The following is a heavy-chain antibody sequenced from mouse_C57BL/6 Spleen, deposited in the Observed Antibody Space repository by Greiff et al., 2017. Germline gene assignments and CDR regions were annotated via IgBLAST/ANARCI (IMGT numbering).Heavy chain of an antibody. Sequence: VQLQQPGAELVKPGASVKLSCKASGYTFTSYWMQWVKQRPGQGLEWIGEIDPSDSYTNYNQKFKGKATLTVDTSSSTAYMQLSSLTSEDSAVYYCARRTGTNYWGQGTTRTVSS. J-gene: IGHJ2*01. CDR2: IDPSDSYT. D-gene: IGHD4-1*01. V-gene: IGHV1-50*01. CDR3: ARRTGTNY. CDR1: GYTFTSYW.